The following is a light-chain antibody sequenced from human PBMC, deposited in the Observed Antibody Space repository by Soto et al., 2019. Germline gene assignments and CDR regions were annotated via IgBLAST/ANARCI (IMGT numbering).Light chain of an antibody. CDR2: EVT. Sequence: QSALTQPASVSGSPGQSITISCTGTSSDIGGYNFVSWYQQHPGKAPKLMIYEVTNRPSGISNRFSGSKSGNTASQTISGVQPEDEADYYCSSYRTMTTLVFGGGTKLTVL. V-gene: IGLV2-14*01. CDR1: SSDIGGYNF. J-gene: IGLJ2*01. CDR3: SSYRTMTTLV.